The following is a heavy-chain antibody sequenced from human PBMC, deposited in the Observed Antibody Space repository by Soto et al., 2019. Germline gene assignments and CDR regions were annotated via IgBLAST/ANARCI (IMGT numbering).Heavy chain of an antibody. D-gene: IGHD3-10*01. CDR2: IYYSGST. J-gene: IGHJ6*03. CDR3: ARLGAWGGSGSYYLYYYYYYMDV. V-gene: IGHV4-59*08. CDR1: GGSISSYY. Sequence: SETLSLTCTVSGGSISSYYWSWIRQPPGKGLEWIGYIYYSGSTNYNPSLKSRVTISVDTSKNQFSLKLSSVTAADTAVYYCARLGAWGGSGSYYLYYYYYYMDVWGKGTTVTVSS.